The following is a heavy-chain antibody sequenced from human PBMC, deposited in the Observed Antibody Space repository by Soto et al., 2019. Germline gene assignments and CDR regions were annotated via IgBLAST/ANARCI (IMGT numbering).Heavy chain of an antibody. CDR2: IFYSGST. J-gene: IGHJ5*02. Sequence: SETLSLTCTVSGGSVSSGSYYWSWIRQPPGKGLEWIGYIFYSGSTNYNPSLKSRVTISVDTSKNQFSLKLSSVTAADTAVYYCARDLYYDILTGHRRNWFDPWGQGTLVTVSS. CDR3: ARDLYYDILTGHRRNWFDP. D-gene: IGHD3-9*01. V-gene: IGHV4-61*01. CDR1: GGSVSSGSYY.